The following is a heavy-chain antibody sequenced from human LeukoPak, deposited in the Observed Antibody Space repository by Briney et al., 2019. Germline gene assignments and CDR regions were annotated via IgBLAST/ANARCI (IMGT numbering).Heavy chain of an antibody. CDR2: LFSGGTT. Sequence: GGSLRLSCAASGFTVSSYFLSWVRQAPGKGLEGVSVLFSGGTTYYADSVKGRFTISRDNSKNTLYLQMNTLRAEDTAMYYCARVGGRGSIGGDCWGQGTLVTVSS. V-gene: IGHV3-53*01. D-gene: IGHD3-10*01. CDR3: ARVGGRGSIGGDC. J-gene: IGHJ4*02. CDR1: GFTVSSYF.